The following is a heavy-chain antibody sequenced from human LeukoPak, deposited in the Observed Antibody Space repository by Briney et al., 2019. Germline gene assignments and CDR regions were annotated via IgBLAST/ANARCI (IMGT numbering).Heavy chain of an antibody. CDR1: GFTFSSYW. Sequence: GGSLRLSCAASGFTFSSYWMHWVRHTPGKGLVWVSRIKGDGSSTSYADSVKGRFTISRDNAKNTLYLQMNSLRAEDTAVYYCAKNAYLEYSSSSLDYWGQGTLVTVSS. D-gene: IGHD6-6*01. V-gene: IGHV3-74*01. J-gene: IGHJ4*02. CDR3: AKNAYLEYSSSSLDY. CDR2: IKGDGSST.